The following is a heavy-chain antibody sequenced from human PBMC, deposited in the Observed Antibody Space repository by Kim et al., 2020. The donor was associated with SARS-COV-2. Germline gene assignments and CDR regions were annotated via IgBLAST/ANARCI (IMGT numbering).Heavy chain of an antibody. D-gene: IGHD2-21*02. CDR1: GFTFSSYW. V-gene: IGHV3-74*01. CDR2: INSDGSST. CDR3: ARDIVVVTAINYYYGMDV. J-gene: IGHJ6*02. Sequence: GGSLRLSCAASGFTFSSYWMHWVRQAPGKGLVWVSRINSDGSSTSYADSVKGRFTISRDNAKNTLYLQMNSLRAEDTAVYYCARDIVVVTAINYYYGMDVWGQGTTVTVSS.